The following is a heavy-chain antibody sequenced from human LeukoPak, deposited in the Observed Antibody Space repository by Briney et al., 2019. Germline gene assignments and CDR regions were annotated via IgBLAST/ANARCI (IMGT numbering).Heavy chain of an antibody. D-gene: IGHD5-18*01. CDR2: IIPIFGTA. J-gene: IGHJ6*03. CDR3: AGRTAMGPYYYYYYMDV. V-gene: IGHV1-69*06. Sequence: ASVKVSCKASGGTFTSYAISWVRQAPGQGREWRGGIIPIFGTANYAQKFQGRVTITSEKSTSTAYMELSSLRSEDTAVYYCAGRTAMGPYYYYYYMDVWGKGTTVTVSS. CDR1: GGTFTSYA.